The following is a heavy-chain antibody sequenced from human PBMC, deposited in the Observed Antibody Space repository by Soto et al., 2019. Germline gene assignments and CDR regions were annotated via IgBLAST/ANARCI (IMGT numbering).Heavy chain of an antibody. Sequence: QITLKESGPTLVKPTQTLTLTCVFSGFSLSTSGVGVGWIRQPPGKALEWLALIYWDDDKRYSPSLKSRLTITKXXSXNXVVLTMTNMDPVDTATYYCAHRLYSDYGGGYYGMDVWGQGTTVTVSS. CDR2: IYWDDDK. V-gene: IGHV2-5*02. J-gene: IGHJ6*02. D-gene: IGHD4-17*01. CDR1: GFSLSTSGVG. CDR3: AHRLYSDYGGGYYGMDV.